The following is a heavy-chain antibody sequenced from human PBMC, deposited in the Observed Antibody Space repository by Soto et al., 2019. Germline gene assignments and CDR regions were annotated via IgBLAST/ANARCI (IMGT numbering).Heavy chain of an antibody. CDR1: GFTFSSYT. Sequence: LRLSCAASGFTFSSYTMNWVRQAPGKGLEWLSYIRLSGSASYHTASVKGRFTISRDNAKNSLYLQMNSLTDEDTAIYYCVRDRHFAFDGWGQGAMVTVSS. J-gene: IGHJ3*01. CDR2: IRLSGSAS. V-gene: IGHV3-48*02. CDR3: VRDRHFAFDG.